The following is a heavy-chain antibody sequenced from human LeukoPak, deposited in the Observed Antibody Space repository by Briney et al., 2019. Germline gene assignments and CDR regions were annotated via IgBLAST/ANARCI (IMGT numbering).Heavy chain of an antibody. J-gene: IGHJ4*02. Sequence: SETLSLTCTVSGYSISSGYYWGWIRQPPGKGLEWIGYIYYSGSTYYNPSLKSRVTISVDTSKNQFSLKLSSVTAADTAVYYCARAGDYGGNFLGYWGQGTLVTVSS. V-gene: IGHV4-38-2*02. CDR2: IYYSGST. CDR3: ARAGDYGGNFLGY. CDR1: GYSISSGYY. D-gene: IGHD4-23*01.